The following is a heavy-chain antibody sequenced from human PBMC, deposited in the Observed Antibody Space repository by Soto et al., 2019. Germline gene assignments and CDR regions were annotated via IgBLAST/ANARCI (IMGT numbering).Heavy chain of an antibody. D-gene: IGHD3-9*01. J-gene: IGHJ6*02. CDR1: GGSVSSSSYY. CDR2: IYFSGST. V-gene: IGHV4-39*01. Sequence: SETLSLTCTVSGGSVSSSSYYWGWIRQPPGKGLEWIGSIYFSGSTYYNPSLKSRVTISVDTSKNQFSLKLSSVTAADTAVYYCARQDTSPLEYDILTGYYPSYYYYGMDVWGQGTTVTVSS. CDR3: ARQDTSPLEYDILTGYYPSYYYYGMDV.